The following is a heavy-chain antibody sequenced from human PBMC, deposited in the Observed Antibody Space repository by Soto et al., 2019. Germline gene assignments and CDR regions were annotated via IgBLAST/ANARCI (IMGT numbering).Heavy chain of an antibody. CDR2: IYHSGST. Sequence: SETLSLTCAVSGGSISSGGYSWSWIRQPPGKGLEWIGYIYHSGSTYYNPSLKSRVTISVDRSKNQFSLKLSSVTAADTGVYYCARSGFWTGYFEYWGQGGLVTVSS. J-gene: IGHJ4*02. CDR1: GGSISSGGYS. CDR3: ARSGFWTGYFEY. D-gene: IGHD3-3*01. V-gene: IGHV4-30-2*01.